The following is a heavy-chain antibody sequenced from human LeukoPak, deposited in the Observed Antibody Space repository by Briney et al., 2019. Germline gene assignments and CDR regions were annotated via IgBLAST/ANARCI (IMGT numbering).Heavy chain of an antibody. CDR1: GFTFSSYS. J-gene: IGHJ6*02. CDR3: ARGVFSDYGDRYYGMDV. CDR2: IWYDGSNK. V-gene: IGHV3-33*08. Sequence: GGSLRLSCAASGFTFSSYSMNWVRQAPGKGLEWVAVIWYDGSNKYYADSVEGRFTISRDNSKNTLYLQMNSLRAEDTAVYYCARGVFSDYGDRYYGMDVWGQGTTVTVSS. D-gene: IGHD4-17*01.